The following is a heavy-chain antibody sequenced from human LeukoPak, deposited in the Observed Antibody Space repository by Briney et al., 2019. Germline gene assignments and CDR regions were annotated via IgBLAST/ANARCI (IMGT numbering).Heavy chain of an antibody. CDR3: ARGISSSSFDY. CDR1: GGTFSSYT. CDR2: IIPILGIA. V-gene: IGHV1-69*02. Sequence: SVKVSCKASGGTFSSYTISWVRQAPGQGLERMGRIIPILGIANYAQKFQGRVTITADKSTSTAYMELSSLRSEDTAVYYCARGISSSSFDYWGQGTLVTVSS. J-gene: IGHJ4*02. D-gene: IGHD6-6*01.